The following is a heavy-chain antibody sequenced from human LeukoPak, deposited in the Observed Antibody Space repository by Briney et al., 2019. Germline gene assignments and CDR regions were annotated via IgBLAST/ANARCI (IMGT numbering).Heavy chain of an antibody. CDR1: GFNFFNTG. CDR3: AKVKVWFGEPYYFDY. D-gene: IGHD3-10*01. Sequence: GGSLRLSCAISGFNFFNTGMGWVRQAPGKGLEWVAAIGGGASDTKYADSVLGRFTISRDNSKNTLYMQMNSLRAEDTAVYYCAKVKVWFGEPYYFDYWGQGTLVTVSS. J-gene: IGHJ4*02. CDR2: IGGGASDT. V-gene: IGHV3-23*01.